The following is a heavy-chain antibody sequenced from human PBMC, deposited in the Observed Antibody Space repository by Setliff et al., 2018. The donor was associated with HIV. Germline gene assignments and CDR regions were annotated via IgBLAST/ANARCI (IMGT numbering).Heavy chain of an antibody. CDR2: IITIFGTA. CDR3: AKDRRVGATSLSAFDI. D-gene: IGHD1-26*01. V-gene: IGHV1-69*05. Sequence: SVKVSCKASGGTFSNYAINWVRQAPGQGLEWMGGIITIFGTANHAQKLQGRVTMTTETSTSTAYMELRSLRSDATAVYYCAKDRRVGATSLSAFDIWGQGTMVTVSS. CDR1: GGTFSNYA. J-gene: IGHJ3*02.